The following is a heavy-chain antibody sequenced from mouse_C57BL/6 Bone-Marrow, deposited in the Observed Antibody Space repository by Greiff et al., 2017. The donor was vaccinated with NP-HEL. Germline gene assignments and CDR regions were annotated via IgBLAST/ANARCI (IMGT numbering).Heavy chain of an antibody. CDR1: GFTFSSYG. D-gene: IGHD2-2*01. CDR2: ISSGGSYT. CDR3: ARRGYAWFAY. J-gene: IGHJ3*01. Sequence: EVKLVESGGDLVKPGGSLKLSCAASGFTFSSYGMSWVRQTPDKRLEWVATISSGGSYTYYPDSVKGRFTISRDNAKNTLYLQMRSLKSEDTAMYYCARRGYAWFAYWGQGTLVTVSA. V-gene: IGHV5-6*02.